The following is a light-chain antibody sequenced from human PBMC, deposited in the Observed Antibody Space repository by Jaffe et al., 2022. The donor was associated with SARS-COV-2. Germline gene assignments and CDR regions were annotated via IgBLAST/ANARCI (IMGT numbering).Light chain of an antibody. V-gene: IGKV1-33*01. Sequence: DIKMTQSPSSVSASVGDRVTITCQTSQDVRKFVNWYQHKSGGAPKLLIYDTSNLQRGVSSRFSGSGSGTYFTLTINNLRPEDFATYYCQQYNQAPLFTFGPGTTVDVK. CDR3: QQYNQAPLFT. J-gene: IGKJ3*01. CDR2: DTS. CDR1: QDVRKF.